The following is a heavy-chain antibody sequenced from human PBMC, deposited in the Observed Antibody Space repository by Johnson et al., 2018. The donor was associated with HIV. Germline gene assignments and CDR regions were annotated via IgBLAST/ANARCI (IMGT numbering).Heavy chain of an antibody. V-gene: IGHV3-72*01. D-gene: IGHD6-19*01. J-gene: IGHJ3*01. CDR3: TREGRTVAAFTVGAFDV. CDR2: TRNKANSYTT. Sequence: VRLVESGGGVVQPGRSLRLSCAASGFSFSDHYMDWVRQAPGKGLDWVGRTRNKANSYTTEYAASVKGRFIISRDDSKNTLYLQMNSLKTEDTAVYYCTREGRTVAAFTVGAFDVWGRGTMVTVSS. CDR1: GFSFSDHY.